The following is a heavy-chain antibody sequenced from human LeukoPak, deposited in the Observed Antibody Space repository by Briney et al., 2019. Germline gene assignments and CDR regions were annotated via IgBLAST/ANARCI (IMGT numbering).Heavy chain of an antibody. CDR2: INPNSGGT. CDR3: AREGPLVGATKTNWFDP. J-gene: IGHJ5*02. D-gene: IGHD1-26*01. CDR1: GYTFTGYY. Sequence: ASVKVSCKASGYTFTGYYMHWVRQAPGQGLEWMGWINPNSGGTNYAQKFQGRVTMTRDTSISTAYMELSRLRSDDTAVYYCAREGPLVGATKTNWFDPWGQGTLVTVSS. V-gene: IGHV1-2*02.